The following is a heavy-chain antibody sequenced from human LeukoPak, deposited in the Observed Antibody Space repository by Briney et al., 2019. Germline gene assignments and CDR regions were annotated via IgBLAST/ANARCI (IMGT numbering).Heavy chain of an antibody. CDR1: GGPISSYY. CDR2: IYYSGST. J-gene: IGHJ4*02. D-gene: IGHD3-22*01. Sequence: SETLSLTCTVSGGPISSYYWSWIRQPPGKGLEWIGYIYYSGSTNYNPSLKSRVTISVDTSKNQFSLKLSSVTAADTAVYYCARRTYYYDSSGYHTRGYYFDYWGQGTLVTVSS. CDR3: ARRTYYYDSSGYHTRGYYFDY. V-gene: IGHV4-59*08.